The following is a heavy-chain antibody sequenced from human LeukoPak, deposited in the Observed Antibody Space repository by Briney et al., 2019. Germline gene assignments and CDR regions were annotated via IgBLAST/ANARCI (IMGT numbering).Heavy chain of an antibody. CDR2: ITGSSSYK. Sequence: GGSLRLSCAASGFTFSSSTMNWVRQAPGKGLEWVSSITGSSSYKPYADSVKGRFTIYRDNAKSSLYLQMDSLRPDDTAVYYCVREGNSDCDSEAFDIWGQGTMVTVTS. D-gene: IGHD2-21*02. J-gene: IGHJ3*02. CDR1: GFTFSSST. CDR3: VREGNSDCDSEAFDI. V-gene: IGHV3-21*01.